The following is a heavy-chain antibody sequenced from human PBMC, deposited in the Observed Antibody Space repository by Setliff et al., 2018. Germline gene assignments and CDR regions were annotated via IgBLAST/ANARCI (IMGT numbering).Heavy chain of an antibody. J-gene: IGHJ4*02. CDR1: GFTFSDYV. Sequence: GGSLRLSCAASGFTFSDYVIHWVRQAPGKGLEWVAGVWFDGSNEHYADSVKGRFTISRDNSQNTLYLQMNSLSPEDTALYYCASSSGGNYEAYFDYWGQGTLVTVSS. CDR2: VWFDGSNE. CDR3: ASSSGGNYEAYFDY. D-gene: IGHD2-15*01. V-gene: IGHV3-33*01.